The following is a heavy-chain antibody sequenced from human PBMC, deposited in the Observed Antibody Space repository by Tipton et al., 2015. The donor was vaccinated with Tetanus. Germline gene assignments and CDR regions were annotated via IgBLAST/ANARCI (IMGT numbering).Heavy chain of an antibody. CDR1: GGSIDRSTWY. Sequence: TLSLTCAVSGGSIDRSTWYWGWIRHSPGKGLEWIGGLYDSGSTHYNPSLESRVPVSVDTSRTQFSLTLNSVTAADTAIYYCARGSQGLDPWGPGTPVPVSS. CDR3: ARGSQGLDP. J-gene: IGHJ5*02. CDR2: LYDSGST. V-gene: IGHV4-39*01.